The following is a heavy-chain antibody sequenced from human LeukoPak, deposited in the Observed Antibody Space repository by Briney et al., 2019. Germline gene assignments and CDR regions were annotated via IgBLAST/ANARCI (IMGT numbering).Heavy chain of an antibody. CDR2: ISYDGSNK. V-gene: IGHV3-30*04. CDR1: GFAFSSYA. Sequence: GGSLRLSCAASGFAFSSYAMHWVRQAPGKGLEWVAVISYDGSNKYYADSVKGRFTISRDNSKNTLYLQMNSLRAEDTAVYYCARDRYSSSSGGDYWGQGTLVTVSS. D-gene: IGHD6-6*01. J-gene: IGHJ4*02. CDR3: ARDRYSSSSGGDY.